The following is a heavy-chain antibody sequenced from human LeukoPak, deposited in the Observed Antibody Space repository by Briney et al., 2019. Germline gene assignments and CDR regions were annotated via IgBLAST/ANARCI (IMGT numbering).Heavy chain of an antibody. CDR2: ISAYNGNT. Sequence: ASVKVSCKASGYTFTSYYMHWVRQAPGQGLEWMGWISAYNGNTNYAQKLQGRVTMTTDTSTSTAYMELRSLRSDDTAVYYCARDHYCSGGSCYLILSYWGQGTLVTVSS. CDR3: ARDHYCSGGSCYLILSY. CDR1: GYTFTSYY. V-gene: IGHV1-18*04. D-gene: IGHD2-15*01. J-gene: IGHJ4*02.